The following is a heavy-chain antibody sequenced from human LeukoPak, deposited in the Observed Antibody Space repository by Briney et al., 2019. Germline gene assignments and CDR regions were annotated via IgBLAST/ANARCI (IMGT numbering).Heavy chain of an antibody. J-gene: IGHJ4*02. CDR1: GFTFSSYV. CDR2: IWYDGSNK. D-gene: IGHD6-13*01. CDR3: ARGARRHIAAAGLDY. V-gene: IGHV3-33*08. Sequence: QPGRSLRLSCAASGFTFSSYVMHWVRQAPGKGLEWVAVIWYDGSNKYYADSVKGRFTISRDNSKNTLYLQMNSLRAEDTAVYYCARGARRHIAAAGLDYWGQGTLVTVSS.